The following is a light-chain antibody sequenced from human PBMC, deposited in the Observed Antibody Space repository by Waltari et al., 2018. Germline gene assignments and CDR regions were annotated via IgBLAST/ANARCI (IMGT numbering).Light chain of an antibody. CDR1: SSDVGGYHL. CDR2: EGD. J-gene: IGLJ2*01. Sequence: QSALTQPASVSGSPGQSITISCTEPSSDVGGYHLVSWYQQNPGKVPKRIIYEGDRRPSGVSNRFSGSRSGNTASLTISGLQAEDEADYYCCSYAGSSTVVFGGGTKLTVL. V-gene: IGLV2-23*01. CDR3: CSYAGSSTVV.